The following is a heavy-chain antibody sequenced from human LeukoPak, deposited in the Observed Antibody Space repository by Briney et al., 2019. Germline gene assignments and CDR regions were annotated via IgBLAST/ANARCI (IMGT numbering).Heavy chain of an antibody. CDR2: IYYSGST. V-gene: IGHV4-39*01. CDR1: GGSISSSSYY. CDR3: ARSYYYDSSGYPY. D-gene: IGHD3-22*01. Sequence: SETLSLTCTVSGGSISSSSYYWGWIRQPPGKGLEWTGSIYYSGSTYYNPSLKSRVTISVDTSKNQFSLKLSSVTAADTAVYYCARSYYYDSSGYPYWGQGTLVTVSS. J-gene: IGHJ4*02.